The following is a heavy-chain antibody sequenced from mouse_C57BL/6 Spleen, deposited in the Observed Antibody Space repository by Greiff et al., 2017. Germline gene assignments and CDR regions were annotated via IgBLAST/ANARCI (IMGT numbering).Heavy chain of an antibody. CDR2: ISYDGSN. Sequence: EVQLQQSGPGLVKPSQSLSLTCSVTGYSITSGYYWNWIRQFPGNKLEWMGYISYDGSNNYNPSLKNRISITRDTSKNQFFLKLNSVTTEDTATYYCARAAQATFAYWGQGTLVTVSA. J-gene: IGHJ3*01. D-gene: IGHD3-2*02. V-gene: IGHV3-6*01. CDR1: GYSITSGYY. CDR3: ARAAQATFAY.